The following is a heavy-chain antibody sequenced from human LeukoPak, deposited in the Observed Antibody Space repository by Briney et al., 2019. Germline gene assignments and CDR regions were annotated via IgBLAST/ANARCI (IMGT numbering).Heavy chain of an antibody. CDR3: ASSTVIVGATGY. CDR2: ISYDGSNK. J-gene: IGHJ4*02. Sequence: GGSLRLSCAASGFTFSSYAMHWVRQAPGKGLEWVAVISYDGSNKYYADSVKGRFTISRDNSKNTLHLQMNSLRAEDTAVYYCASSTVIVGATGYWGQGTLVTVPS. D-gene: IGHD1-26*01. V-gene: IGHV3-30-3*01. CDR1: GFTFSSYA.